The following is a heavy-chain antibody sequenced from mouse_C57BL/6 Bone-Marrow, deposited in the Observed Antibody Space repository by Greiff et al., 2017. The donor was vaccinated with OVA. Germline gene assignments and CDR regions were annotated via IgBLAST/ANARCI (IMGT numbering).Heavy chain of an antibody. CDR2: IYPRSGNT. CDR3: ARRGVAKAY. V-gene: IGHV1-81*01. Sequence: QVQLQQSGAELARPGASVKLSCKASGYTFTSYGISWVKQRTGQGLEWIGEIYPRSGNTYYNEKFKGKATLTADKSSSTAYMELRSLTSEDSAVYFCARRGVAKAYWGQGTLVTVSA. D-gene: IGHD1-1*01. CDR1: GYTFTSYG. J-gene: IGHJ3*01.